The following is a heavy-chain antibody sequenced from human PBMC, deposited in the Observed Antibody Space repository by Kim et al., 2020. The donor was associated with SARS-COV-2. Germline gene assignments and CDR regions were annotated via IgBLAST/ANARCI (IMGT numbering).Heavy chain of an antibody. J-gene: IGHJ4*02. V-gene: IGHV4-39*01. D-gene: IGHD3-22*01. Sequence: YYNPSLESRLTISIDMSKNQFSLRLTSVTAADTAVYYCARRSDSSGAFDSWGQGTLVTVSS. CDR3: ARRSDSSGAFDS.